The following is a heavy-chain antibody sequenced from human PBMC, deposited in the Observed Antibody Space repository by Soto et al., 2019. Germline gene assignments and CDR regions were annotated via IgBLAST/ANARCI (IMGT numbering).Heavy chain of an antibody. CDR2: IYPGDSDT. J-gene: IGHJ6*03. V-gene: IGHV5-51*03. Sequence: EVQLVQSGAEVKKPGESLKISCKGSGYSFTSYWIGWVRQMPGKGLEWMGIIYPGDSDTRYSPSFQGQVTISADKSISTAYLQWSSLKASDTAMYYCARSSIAARQNYYYYMDVWGKGTTVTVSS. CDR1: GYSFTSYW. CDR3: ARSSIAARQNYYYYMDV. D-gene: IGHD6-6*01.